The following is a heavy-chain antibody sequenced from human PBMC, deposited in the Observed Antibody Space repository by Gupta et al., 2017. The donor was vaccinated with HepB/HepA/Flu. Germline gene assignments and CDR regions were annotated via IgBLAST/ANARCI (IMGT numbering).Heavy chain of an antibody. CDR1: GASMGSYY. CDR3: ARGNLAYFYYGLDV. Sequence: QVQLQESGPGLVKPSETLSLTCNVSGASMGSYYSWIRQPPGKGLEWIGYIYDIGSTKYNPSLKSRVTMSVDSSKNQISLKVRSVTAADTAIYFCARGNLAYFYYGLDVWGQGTTVTVSS. V-gene: IGHV4-59*01. CDR2: IYDIGST. J-gene: IGHJ6*02.